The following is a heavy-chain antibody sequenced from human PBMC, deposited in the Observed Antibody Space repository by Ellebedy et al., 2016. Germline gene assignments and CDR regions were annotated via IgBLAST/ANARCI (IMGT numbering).Heavy chain of an antibody. J-gene: IGHJ4*02. D-gene: IGHD3-10*01. CDR1: GFAFSDYY. CDR2: ITTDALI. V-gene: IGHV3-69-1*01. CDR3: ARTFSRSYHGAYDS. Sequence: GESLKISXATSGFAFSDYYMTWVRQAPGKGLEWISYITTDALIYYADSVNGRFTVFRDNATKSMYLHMNNLGVEDTAVYYCARTFSRSYHGAYDSWGQGTLVTVSS.